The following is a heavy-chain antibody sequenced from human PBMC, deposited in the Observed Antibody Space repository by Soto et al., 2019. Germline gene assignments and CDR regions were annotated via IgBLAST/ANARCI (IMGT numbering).Heavy chain of an antibody. V-gene: IGHV4-61*01. D-gene: IGHD4-17*01. CDR2: IYYSGST. Sequence: SETLSLTCTVSGCSVSSGSYYWSWIRQPPGKGLEWIGYIYYSGSTNYNPSLKSRVTISVDTSKNQFSLKLSSVTAADTAVYYCARDLHDYGDYGVEYWGQGTLVTVS. J-gene: IGHJ4*02. CDR1: GCSVSSGSYY. CDR3: ARDLHDYGDYGVEY.